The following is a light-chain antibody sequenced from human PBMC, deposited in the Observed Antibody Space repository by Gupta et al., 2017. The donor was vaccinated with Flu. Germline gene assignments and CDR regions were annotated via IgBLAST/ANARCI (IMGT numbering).Light chain of an antibody. Sequence: IVLTQSPRTLPLSPGERATLSCRASQSVSSSDLAWYQQKPGQAPRLLIYGASSRATGIPDSFSGSGSGTDFTLTINRLDPEDFAVYYCQQDGTSPLTFGGGTKVEIK. J-gene: IGKJ4*01. CDR1: QSVSSSD. CDR3: QQDGTSPLT. V-gene: IGKV3-20*01. CDR2: GAS.